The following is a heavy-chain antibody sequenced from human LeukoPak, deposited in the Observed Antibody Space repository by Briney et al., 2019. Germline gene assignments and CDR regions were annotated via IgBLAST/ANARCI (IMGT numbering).Heavy chain of an antibody. D-gene: IGHD2-2*01. CDR1: GFTFNTHW. CDR2: MSPDGSDE. V-gene: IGHV3-7*01. Sequence: GGSLRLSCEASGFTFNTHWMDWVRQTPGKGLEWMANMSPDGSDEFYVDSVKGRFTISRDNAKNSVYLQVNNLRAEDTGVYYCSGRSGFSSIYWGQGILVTVSS. CDR3: SGRSGFSSIY. J-gene: IGHJ4*02.